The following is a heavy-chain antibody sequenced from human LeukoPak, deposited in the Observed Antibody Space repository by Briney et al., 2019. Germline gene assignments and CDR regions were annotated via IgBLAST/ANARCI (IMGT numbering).Heavy chain of an antibody. Sequence: PSQTLSLTCTVSGDPISSGDYYWSWSRQPAGKGLEWIGRICWSGSTNYNPALKSRVTISVDTSKNHFSLNLRSVTAAATAVYFCARGPYSYDSSGAFDIWGQGTMVTVSS. J-gene: IGHJ3*02. D-gene: IGHD3-22*01. CDR1: GDPISSGDYY. CDR2: ICWSGST. V-gene: IGHV4-61*02. CDR3: ARGPYSYDSSGAFDI.